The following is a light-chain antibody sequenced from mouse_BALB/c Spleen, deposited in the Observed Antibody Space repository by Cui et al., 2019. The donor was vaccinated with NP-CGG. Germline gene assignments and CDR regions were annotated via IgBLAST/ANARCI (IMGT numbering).Light chain of an antibody. J-gene: IGLJ1*01. Sequence: QAVVTQESALTTSPGETVTLTCRSSTGAVTTNNYANWVQEKPGHLFTGLIGGTNNRAPGVPARFSGSLIGYKAALTITGAQTEDEAIYFCALWYSNHWVFGGGTKLTVL. V-gene: IGLV1*01. CDR1: TGAVTTNNY. CDR2: GTN. CDR3: ALWYSNHWV.